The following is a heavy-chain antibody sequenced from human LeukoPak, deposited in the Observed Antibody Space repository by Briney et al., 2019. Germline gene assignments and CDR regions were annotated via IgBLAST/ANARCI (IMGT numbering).Heavy chain of an antibody. J-gene: IGHJ4*02. CDR1: GGTFSSYT. CDR3: ARWDDSTAYDY. D-gene: IGHD3-22*01. CDR2: IIPILGIA. Sequence: SVKVSCKASGGTFSSYTISWVRQAPGQRREWMGRIIPILGIANYAQKFQGRVTITADKSTSTAYMELSSLRSEDTAVYYCARWDDSTAYDYWGQGTLVTVSS. V-gene: IGHV1-69*02.